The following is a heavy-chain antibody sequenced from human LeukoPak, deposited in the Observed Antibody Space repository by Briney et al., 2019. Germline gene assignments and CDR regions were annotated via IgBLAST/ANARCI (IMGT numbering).Heavy chain of an antibody. J-gene: IGHJ3*02. CDR2: IRYDESNK. V-gene: IGHV3-30*02. D-gene: IGHD3-22*01. CDR3: ARDSSSSYYPEAFDI. CDR1: GFTFSIYG. Sequence: GGSLRLSCAASGFTFSIYGMQWVRQAPGKGLEWVAFIRYDESNKYYADSVKGRFTISRDNSKSTLYLQMNSLRPEDTAVYYCARDSSSSYYPEAFDIWGQGTMVTVSS.